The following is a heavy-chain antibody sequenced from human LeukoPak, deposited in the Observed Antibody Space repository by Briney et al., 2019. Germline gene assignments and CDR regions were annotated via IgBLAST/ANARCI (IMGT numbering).Heavy chain of an antibody. D-gene: IGHD5-24*01. CDR1: GFMIDEYA. V-gene: IGHV3-49*04. CDR3: ARDRRDGYNDGYFSL. CDR2: IRSRSYHETT. J-gene: IGHJ2*01. Sequence: GGSLRLSCTVSGFMIDEYAMTWVRQAPGRGLEWLGFIRSRSYHETTQYAASVRGRFTISRDDSKSVTYLQMNSLKTEDTAVYFCARDRRDGYNDGYFSLWGRGTLVSVSS.